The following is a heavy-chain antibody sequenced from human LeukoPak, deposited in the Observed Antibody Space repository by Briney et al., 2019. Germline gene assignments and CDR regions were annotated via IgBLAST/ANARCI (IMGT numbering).Heavy chain of an antibody. Sequence: SETLSLTCTVSGGSISSYYWSWIRQPPGKGLEWIGYIYYSGSTNYNPSLKSRVTTSVDTSKNQFSLKLSSVTAADTAVYYCARVKYYYDSSGYSRHFDYWGQGTLVTVSS. CDR3: ARVKYYYDSSGYSRHFDY. J-gene: IGHJ4*02. V-gene: IGHV4-59*01. CDR2: IYYSGST. CDR1: GGSISSYY. D-gene: IGHD3-22*01.